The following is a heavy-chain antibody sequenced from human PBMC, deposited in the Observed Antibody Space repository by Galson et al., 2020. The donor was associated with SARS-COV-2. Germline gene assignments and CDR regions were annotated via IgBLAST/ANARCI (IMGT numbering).Heavy chain of an antibody. D-gene: IGHD5-18*01. CDR2: ISTRSSYT. Sequence: GESLKIFCAASGFPFSTYSITWVRLAPGQGLEWVSSISTRSSYTLYVDPVKGRFSISRDNSRNSLLLQMNSLRTEGTALYYCAGAEGIRGYYNGRLYDGRDGWGQGTTV. CDR3: AGAEGIRGYYNGRLYDGRDG. J-gene: IGHJ6*02. V-gene: IGHV3-21*01. CDR1: GFPFSTYS.